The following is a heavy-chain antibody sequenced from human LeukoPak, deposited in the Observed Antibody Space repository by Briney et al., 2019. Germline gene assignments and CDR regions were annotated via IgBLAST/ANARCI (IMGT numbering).Heavy chain of an antibody. J-gene: IGHJ5*02. CDR2: INPSGGST. CDR3: ARDSAIVVVPAAMGSHNWFDP. Sequence: ASVKVSCKASGYTFTSYYMHWVQQAPGQGLEWMVIINPSGGSTSYAQKFQGRVTMTRDMSTSTVYMELSSLRSEDTAVYYCARDSAIVVVPAAMGSHNWFDPWGQGTLVTVSS. D-gene: IGHD2-2*01. V-gene: IGHV1-46*01. CDR1: GYTFTSYY.